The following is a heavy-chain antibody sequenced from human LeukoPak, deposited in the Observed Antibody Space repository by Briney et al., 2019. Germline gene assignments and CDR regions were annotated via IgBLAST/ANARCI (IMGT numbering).Heavy chain of an antibody. V-gene: IGHV4-31*03. CDR2: VYYSGST. Sequence: SETLSLTCTVSGGSISSGGYYWSWIRQHPGKGLEWIGYVYYSGSTYYNPPLKSRVTISVDTSKNQFSLKLSSVTAADTAVYYCASGQYGSGRRAWRWFDPWGQGTLVTVSS. CDR3: ASGQYGSGRRAWRWFDP. J-gene: IGHJ5*02. CDR1: GGSISSGGYY. D-gene: IGHD3-10*01.